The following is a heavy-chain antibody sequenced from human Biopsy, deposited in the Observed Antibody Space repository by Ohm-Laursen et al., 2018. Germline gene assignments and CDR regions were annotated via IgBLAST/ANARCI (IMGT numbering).Heavy chain of an antibody. CDR1: GASVKTSSYF. J-gene: IGHJ2*01. D-gene: IGHD3-9*01. CDR2: ISYNERT. CDR3: VREPKTGTAEAWYFDL. V-gene: IGHV4-31*03. Sequence: SQTLSLTCSVSGASVKTSSYFWAWIRQRLGKGLEWIGYISYNERTHYNPSLTSRLAISFDTSNNRISLQLRSVSVADTAVYYCVREPKTGTAEAWYFDLWGRGSPVTVPS.